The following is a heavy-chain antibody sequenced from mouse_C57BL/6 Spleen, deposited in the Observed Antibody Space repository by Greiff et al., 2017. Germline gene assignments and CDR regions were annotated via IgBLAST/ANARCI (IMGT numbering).Heavy chain of an antibody. D-gene: IGHD2-4*01. CDR1: GYSFTDYN. CDR3: ARSPSYYDYDEGRFPWFAY. V-gene: IGHV1-39*01. Sequence: EVQLQQSGPELVKPGASVKISCKASGYSFTDYNMNWVKQSNGKSLEWIGVINPNYGTTSYNQKFKGKATLTVDQSSSTAYMQLNSLTSEDSAVYYCARSPSYYDYDEGRFPWFAYWGQGTLVTVSA. J-gene: IGHJ3*01. CDR2: INPNYGTT.